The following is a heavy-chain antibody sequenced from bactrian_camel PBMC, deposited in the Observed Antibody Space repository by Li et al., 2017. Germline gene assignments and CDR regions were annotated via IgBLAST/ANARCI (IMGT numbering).Heavy chain of an antibody. Sequence: HVQLVESGGGSVQAGGSLRLSCVASGKVYSLNCLAWFRQAPGKGRTEVALIDSGGSSKYEVSVKGRFTISKDKDKNTLYLQMNSLKVEDTAIYYCAVSLNSGCPVRWADFSAWGQGTQVTVS. V-gene: IGHV3S53*01. J-gene: IGHJ4*01. D-gene: IGHD3*01. CDR1: GKVYSLNC. CDR2: IDSGGSS. CDR3: AVSLNSGCPVRWADFSA.